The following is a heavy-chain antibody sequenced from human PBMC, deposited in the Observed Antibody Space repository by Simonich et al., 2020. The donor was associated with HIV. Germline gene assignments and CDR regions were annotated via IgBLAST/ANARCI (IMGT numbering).Heavy chain of an antibody. CDR3: ARHMCSAISCFEGYNWFDP. CDR1: GRSFRPYY. CDR2: INHSGST. V-gene: IGHV4-34*01. J-gene: IGHJ5*02. Sequence: QVQLQQWGAGLLKPSETLSLTCAVYGRSFRPYYWRCVRQPPGKGLEWIGEINHSGSTKYNASLKSRVTRSVDTSKTQFSLKLTSVTAADTAVYYCARHMCSAISCFEGYNWFDPWGQGNLVTVSS. D-gene: IGHD2-2*01.